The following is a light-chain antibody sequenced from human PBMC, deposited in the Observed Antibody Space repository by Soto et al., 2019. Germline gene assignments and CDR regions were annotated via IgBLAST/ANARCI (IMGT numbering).Light chain of an antibody. J-gene: IGKJ5*01. CDR1: QSISSY. CDR3: QQSYSTPIT. CDR2: AAS. V-gene: IGKV1-39*01. Sequence: DIRMTQSPSSLSASVGDRVTITCRASQSISSYLNWYQQKPGKAPKLLIYAASSLQSGVPSRFSGSGSGTDFTLTISSLQPEDFATYYCQQSYSTPITSGQGTRLEIK.